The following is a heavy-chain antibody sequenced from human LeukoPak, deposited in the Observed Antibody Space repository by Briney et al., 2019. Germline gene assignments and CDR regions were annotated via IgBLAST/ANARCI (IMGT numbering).Heavy chain of an antibody. D-gene: IGHD3-16*02. CDR2: IYYSGST. V-gene: IGHV4-61*05. J-gene: IGHJ4*02. Sequence: PSETLSLTCTVSGGSISSSSYYCGWIRQPPGKGLEWIGYIYYSGSTNYNPSLKSRVTISVDTSKNQFSLKLSSVTAADTAVYYCARVRKDDYVWGSYRPYYFDYWGQGTLVTVSS. CDR3: ARVRKDDYVWGSYRPYYFDY. CDR1: GGSISSSSYY.